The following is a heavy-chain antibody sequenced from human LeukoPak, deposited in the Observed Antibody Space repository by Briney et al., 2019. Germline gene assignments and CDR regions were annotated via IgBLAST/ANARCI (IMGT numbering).Heavy chain of an antibody. CDR2: ISPGDSDT. D-gene: IGHD3-22*01. CDR3: ARLESSGYYYVHY. J-gene: IGHJ4*02. V-gene: IGHV5-51*01. CDR1: GYSFTSYW. Sequence: GESLKISCKGSGYSFTSYWIGWVRQMPGKGLEWMGIISPGDSDTRYSPSFQGQVTISADKSISTAYLRWSSLKASDTAMYYCARLESSGYYYVHYWGQGTLVTVSS.